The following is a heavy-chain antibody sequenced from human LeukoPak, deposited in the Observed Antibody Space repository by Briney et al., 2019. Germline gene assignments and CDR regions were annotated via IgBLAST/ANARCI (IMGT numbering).Heavy chain of an antibody. D-gene: IGHD5-18*01. CDR1: GFTFSSYW. V-gene: IGHV3-7*04. CDR2: IKQDGTEK. CDR3: ARIRKAGYSYGSYYYYGMDV. Sequence: GGSLRLSCAASGFTFSSYWMSWVRQAPGKGLEWVANIKQDGTEKYYVDSVKGRFTIFRDNAKNSLYLQMNGLRAEDTAVYYCARIRKAGYSYGSYYYYGMDVWGQGTTVTVSS. J-gene: IGHJ6*02.